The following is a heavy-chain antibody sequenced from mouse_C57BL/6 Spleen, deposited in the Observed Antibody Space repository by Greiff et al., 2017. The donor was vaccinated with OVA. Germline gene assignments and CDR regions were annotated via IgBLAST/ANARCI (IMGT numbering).Heavy chain of an antibody. CDR2: ISGGGGNT. D-gene: IGHD1-1*01. Sequence: EVQLVESGGGLVKPGGSLKLSCAASGFTFSSYTMSWVRQTPEKRLEWVATISGGGGNTYYPDSVKGRFTISRDNAKNTLYLQMSSLRSEDTALYYCARQGYGSRYFDVWGTGTTVTVSS. CDR3: ARQGYGSRYFDV. V-gene: IGHV5-9*01. CDR1: GFTFSSYT. J-gene: IGHJ1*03.